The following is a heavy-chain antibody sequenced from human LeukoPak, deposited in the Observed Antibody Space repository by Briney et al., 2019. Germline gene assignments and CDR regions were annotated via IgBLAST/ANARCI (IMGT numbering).Heavy chain of an antibody. V-gene: IGHV1-2*02. D-gene: IGHD3-9*01. CDR3: AREYFDWSDAFDI. CDR1: GYTFTGYY. J-gene: IGHJ3*02. CDR2: INPNSGGT. Sequence: GASVKVSCKASGYTFTGYYMHWVRQAPGQGLEWMGWINPNSGGTNYAQKFQGRVTMTRDTSISTAYMELSRLRSDDTAVYYCAREYFDWSDAFDIWGQGTMVTVSS.